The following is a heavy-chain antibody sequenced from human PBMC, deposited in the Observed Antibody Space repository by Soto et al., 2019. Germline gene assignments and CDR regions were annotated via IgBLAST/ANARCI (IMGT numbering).Heavy chain of an antibody. J-gene: IGHJ4*02. Sequence: PGGSLRLSCAASGFTFSSYEMNWVRQAPGKGLEWVSYISSSGSTIYYADSVKGRFTISRDNAKNSLYLQMNSLRAEDTAVYYCARVEAAQVGYWGQGTLVTVSS. CDR3: ARVEAAQVGY. D-gene: IGHD6-13*01. V-gene: IGHV3-48*03. CDR1: GFTFSSYE. CDR2: ISSSGSTI.